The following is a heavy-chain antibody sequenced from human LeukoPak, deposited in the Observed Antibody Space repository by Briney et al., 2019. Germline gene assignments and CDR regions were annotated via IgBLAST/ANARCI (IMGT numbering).Heavy chain of an antibody. Sequence: ASVKVSCKASGYTFTGYYIHWVRQAPGHGLEWMGRLNPDNFDTNYAQRFQGRVTMTRDTSIRTVYMELSSLRSDDTAIYYCAREADYWGQGTLVTVSS. CDR2: LNPDNFDT. CDR1: GYTFTGYY. CDR3: AREADY. J-gene: IGHJ4*02. V-gene: IGHV1-2*06.